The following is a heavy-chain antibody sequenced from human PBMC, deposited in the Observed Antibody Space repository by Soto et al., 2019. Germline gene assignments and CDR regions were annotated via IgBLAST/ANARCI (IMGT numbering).Heavy chain of an antibody. CDR3: GRKVDY. V-gene: IGHV4-30-4*01. J-gene: IGHJ4*02. CDR1: GGSIRIGDSY. CDR2: IYYSGTT. Sequence: QVQLQESGPGLVKPSQTLSLTCTVSGGSIRIGDSYWSWTRQPPGKGMVWIGNIYYSGTTYYKASLRGRITRSLDTSKNQLSLKLTSVTAADTAIYYCGRKVDYWGQGTLVTVSS.